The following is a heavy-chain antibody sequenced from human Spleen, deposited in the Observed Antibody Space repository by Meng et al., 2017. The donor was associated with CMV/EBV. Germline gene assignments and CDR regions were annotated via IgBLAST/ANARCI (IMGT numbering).Heavy chain of an antibody. Sequence: SFSGYYWSWIRQPPGKGLEWIGEINHSGSTNYNPSLKSRVTISVDTSKNQFSLRVRSVTAADTAVYYCARGPRETSALDSSSYNWFDPWGQGTLVTVSS. J-gene: IGHJ5*02. D-gene: IGHD6-19*01. CDR3: ARGPRETSALDSSSYNWFDP. CDR1: SFSGYY. CDR2: INHSGST. V-gene: IGHV4-34*01.